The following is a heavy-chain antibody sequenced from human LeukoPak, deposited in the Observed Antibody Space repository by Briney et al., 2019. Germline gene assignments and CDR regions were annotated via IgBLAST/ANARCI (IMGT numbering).Heavy chain of an antibody. Sequence: SVKVSCKASGGTFSSYVVSWVRQAPGQGLEWMGGIIPMLGTANYAQKFLGRVTITADESTNTAYMELSSLISEDTAVYYCARGETDMASYDYWGQGTLVTVSS. CDR2: IIPMLGTA. V-gene: IGHV1-69*13. D-gene: IGHD5-18*01. CDR1: GGTFSSYV. J-gene: IGHJ4*02. CDR3: ARGETDMASYDY.